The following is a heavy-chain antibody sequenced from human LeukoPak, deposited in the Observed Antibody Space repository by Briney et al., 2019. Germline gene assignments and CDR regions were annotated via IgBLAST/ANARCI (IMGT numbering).Heavy chain of an antibody. Sequence: PSETLSLTCAVYGGSFSAYYWSWIRQPPGKGLEWIGEISHSGGTNYNPSLKSRVTISVDTSKDQFSLKLSSVTAADTGVYYCARQNGSFEWSPLRYYGMDVWGKGTTVTVSS. V-gene: IGHV4-34*01. CDR3: ARQNGSFEWSPLRYYGMDV. CDR1: GGSFSAYY. CDR2: ISHSGGT. D-gene: IGHD3-3*01. J-gene: IGHJ6*04.